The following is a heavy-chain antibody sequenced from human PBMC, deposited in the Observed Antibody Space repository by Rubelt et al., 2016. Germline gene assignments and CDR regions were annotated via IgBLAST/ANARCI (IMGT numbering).Heavy chain of an antibody. Sequence: GFTFSSYGMHWVRQAPGKGLEWVAVIWYDGSNKYYADSVKGRFTISRDNSKNTLYLQMNSLRAEDTAVYYCARAYRIAAPFDYWGQGTLVTVSS. D-gene: IGHD6-6*01. J-gene: IGHJ4*02. CDR2: IWYDGSNK. CDR1: GFTFSSYG. V-gene: IGHV3-33*01. CDR3: ARAYRIAAPFDY.